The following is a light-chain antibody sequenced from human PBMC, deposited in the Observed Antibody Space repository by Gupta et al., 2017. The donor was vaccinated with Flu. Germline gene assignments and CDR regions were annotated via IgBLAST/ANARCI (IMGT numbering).Light chain of an antibody. Sequence: QSVLTQPPSVSGPPGQRVTISCSGSSSNVGAGYDVHWYQQLPGTAPKLLIYGNTNRPSGVPDRFSGSKSGTSASLAIAGLQAEDEAEYYCQSYDISLRGWVFGGGTKLTVL. CDR3: QSYDISLRGWV. J-gene: IGLJ3*02. CDR1: SSNVGAGYD. CDR2: GNT. V-gene: IGLV1-40*01.